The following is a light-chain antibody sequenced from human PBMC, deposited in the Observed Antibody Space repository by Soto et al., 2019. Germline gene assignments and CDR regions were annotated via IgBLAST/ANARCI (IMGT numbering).Light chain of an antibody. CDR3: QQYSLGPPTYT. J-gene: IGKJ2*01. CDR2: SAS. V-gene: IGKV3-15*01. CDR1: QSVSSN. Sequence: EIVMTQSPATLSVSPGERATLSCRASQSVSSNLAWYQQKPGQAPRLLIYSASTRATGIPGRFSGSRTDTDFTLTISSLQSEDFAMYDCQQYSLGPPTYTFGQGTKLEIK.